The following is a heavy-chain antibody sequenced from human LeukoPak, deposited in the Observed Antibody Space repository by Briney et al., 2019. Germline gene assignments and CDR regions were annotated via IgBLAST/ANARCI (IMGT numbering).Heavy chain of an antibody. D-gene: IGHD4-11*01. CDR2: INPNSGGT. CDR1: GYTFTGYY. V-gene: IGHV1-2*04. CDR3: ARALLLYSNYDYYYYYGMDV. J-gene: IGHJ6*02. Sequence: ASVKVSCKASGYTFTGYYMHWVRQAPGQGLEWMGWINPNSGGTNYAQKFQGWVTMTRDTSISTAYMELSRLRSDDTAVYYCARALLLYSNYDYYYYYGMDVWGQGTTVIVSS.